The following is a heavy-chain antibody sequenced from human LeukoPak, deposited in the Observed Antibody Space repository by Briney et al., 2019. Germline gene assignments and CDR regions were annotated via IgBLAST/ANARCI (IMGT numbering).Heavy chain of an antibody. CDR1: GFTFSSYS. V-gene: IGHV3-21*01. D-gene: IGHD6-19*01. CDR2: ISSSSSYI. CDR3: ARALNNGYEQWLATDAFDI. Sequence: GGSLRLSCAASGFTFSSYSMNWVRQAPGKGLEWVSSISSSSSYIYYADSVKGRFTISRDNAKNSLYLQMNSLRAEDTAVYYCARALNNGYEQWLATDAFDIWGQGTMVTVSS. J-gene: IGHJ3*02.